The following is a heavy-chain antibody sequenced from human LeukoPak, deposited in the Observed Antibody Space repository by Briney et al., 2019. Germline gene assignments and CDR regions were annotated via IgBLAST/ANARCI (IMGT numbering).Heavy chain of an antibody. D-gene: IGHD3-16*02. CDR1: GFTFSSYA. J-gene: IGHJ4*02. Sequence: PGGSLRLSCAASGFTFSSYAMSWVRQPPGKGLEWIGEINHSGSTNYNPSLKSRVTISVDTSKNQFSLKLSSVTAADTAVYYCARGFSYADYVWGSYREGDYWGQGTLVTVSS. CDR2: INHSGST. CDR3: ARGFSYADYVWGSYREGDY. V-gene: IGHV4-34*01.